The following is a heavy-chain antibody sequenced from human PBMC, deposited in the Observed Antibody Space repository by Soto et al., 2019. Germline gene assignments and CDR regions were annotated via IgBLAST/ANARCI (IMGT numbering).Heavy chain of an antibody. V-gene: IGHV1-18*01. CDR2: ISANNGNT. Sequence: QVQLVQSGADVKKTGASVKVSCKASGYTFRSYGISWVRQAPGQGLEWMGGISANNGNTHYAQRLQGRVTLTTDTSRSTAYMEVRSLRADDTAVYYGARKGTGAPVDYWGQGTLVTVSS. D-gene: IGHD1-1*01. CDR3: ARKGTGAPVDY. CDR1: GYTFRSYG. J-gene: IGHJ4*02.